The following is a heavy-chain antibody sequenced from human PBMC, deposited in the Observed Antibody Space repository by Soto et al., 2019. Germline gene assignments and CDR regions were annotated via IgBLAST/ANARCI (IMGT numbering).Heavy chain of an antibody. CDR2: INAGNGNT. CDR3: ARDPSYYGMDV. J-gene: IGHJ6*02. CDR1: GYTFTRYA. Sequence: QVQLVQSGAEEKKPGASVKVSCTASGYTFTRYAMHLVRQAPGQRLEWMGWINAGNGNTKYSQKFQGRVTITRDTSASTAYMELSSLRSEDTAVYYCARDPSYYGMDVWGQGTTVTLSS. V-gene: IGHV1-3*05.